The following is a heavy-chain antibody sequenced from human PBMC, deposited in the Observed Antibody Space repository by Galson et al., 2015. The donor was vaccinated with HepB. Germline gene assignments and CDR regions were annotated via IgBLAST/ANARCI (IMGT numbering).Heavy chain of an antibody. CDR3: ARDLFVYASASYLFDY. CDR2: IYSDGTT. D-gene: IGHD2-8*01. J-gene: IGHJ4*02. Sequence: SLRLSCAVSGFTVSTNYMSWVRQAPGKGLEWVSVIYSDGTTYYADSVKGRFTISRDNSKNTLYLQMNNLRAEDTAVYYCARDLFVYASASYLFDYWGLGTLVTVSS. CDR1: GFTVSTNY. V-gene: IGHV3-66*01.